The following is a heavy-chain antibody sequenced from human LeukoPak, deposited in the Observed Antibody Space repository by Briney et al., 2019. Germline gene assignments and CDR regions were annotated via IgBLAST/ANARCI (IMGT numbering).Heavy chain of an antibody. V-gene: IGHV3-23*01. CDR1: GFTFSRHG. D-gene: IGHD5-12*01. CDR2: ISPSGDIK. CDR3: ARGPSGYHNT. J-gene: IGHJ4*02. Sequence: GGSLRLSCLASGFTFSRHGMNWVRQAPGKGLEWVSAISPSGDIKYYIDSVKGRFTVSRDNSKNTVYLQINSLRDEDTAVYYCARGPSGYHNTGGQGTLVTVSS.